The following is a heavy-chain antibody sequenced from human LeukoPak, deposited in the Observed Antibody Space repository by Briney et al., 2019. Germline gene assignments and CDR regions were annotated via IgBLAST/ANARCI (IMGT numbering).Heavy chain of an antibody. CDR3: ARSPSDYDSSGYYNY. J-gene: IGHJ4*02. V-gene: IGHV3-74*01. Sequence: GGSLRLSCAASGFTFSSYWMHWVRQAPGKGLVWVSRINSDGSSTSYADSVKGRFTISRDNAKNTLYLQMNSLRAEDTAVYYCARSPSDYDSSGYYNYWGQGTLVTVSS. CDR2: INSDGSST. CDR1: GFTFSSYW. D-gene: IGHD3-22*01.